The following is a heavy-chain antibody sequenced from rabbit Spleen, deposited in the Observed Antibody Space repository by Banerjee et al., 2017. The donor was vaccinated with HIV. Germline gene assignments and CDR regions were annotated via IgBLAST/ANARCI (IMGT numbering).Heavy chain of an antibody. J-gene: IGHJ4*01. Sequence: QSLEESGGDLVKPGASLTLTCTASGFSFSSGYYVCWVRQAPWKGLEWIGYIDPIFGSTYYANWVKGRFTISRDNAQNTVFLQLSSLTAADTATYFCVRDDGSGHYIDGYFNLWGPGTLVTVS. CDR2: IDPIFGST. V-gene: IGHV1S40*01. CDR3: VRDDGSGHYIDGYFNL. D-gene: IGHD1-1*01. CDR1: GFSFSSGYY.